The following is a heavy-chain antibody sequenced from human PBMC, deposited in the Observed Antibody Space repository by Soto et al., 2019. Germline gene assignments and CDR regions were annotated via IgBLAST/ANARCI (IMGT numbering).Heavy chain of an antibody. V-gene: IGHV1-3*01. J-gene: IGHJ6*03. D-gene: IGHD3-3*01. CDR3: ARDSYYDFWSGYRWNAGGGYYYYYMDV. CDR1: GYTFTSYA. Sequence: ASVKVSCKASGYTFTSYAMHWVRQAPGQRLEWMGWINAGNGNTKYSQKFQGRVTITRDTSASTAYMELSSLRSEDTAVYYCARDSYYDFWSGYRWNAGGGYYYYYMDVWGKGTTVTVSS. CDR2: INAGNGNT.